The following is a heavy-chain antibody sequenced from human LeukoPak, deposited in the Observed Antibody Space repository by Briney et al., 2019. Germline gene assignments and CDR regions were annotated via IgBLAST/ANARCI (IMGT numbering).Heavy chain of an antibody. Sequence: GGSLRLSCAASGFTFSSYSMQWARQAPGKGLEWVSSISSSSSYIYYADSVKGRFTISRDNAKNSLYLQMNSLRAEDTAVYYCARAGSSSWFDYWGQGTLVTVSS. CDR2: ISSSSSYI. CDR3: ARAGSSSWFDY. D-gene: IGHD6-13*01. J-gene: IGHJ4*02. V-gene: IGHV3-21*01. CDR1: GFTFSSYS.